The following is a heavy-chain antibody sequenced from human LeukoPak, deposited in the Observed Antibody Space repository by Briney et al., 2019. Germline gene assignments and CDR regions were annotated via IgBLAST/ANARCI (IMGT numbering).Heavy chain of an antibody. D-gene: IGHD2-15*01. CDR3: AREGVGYCSGGSCYSDPDWYFDL. CDR1: GGSISTYY. Sequence: SETLSLTCTVSGGSISTYYWSWIRQPPGKGLEWIGSMYYSGSTNYKPSLKSRVTISVDTSKNQFSLKLSSVTAADTAVYYCAREGVGYCSGGSCYSDPDWYFDLWGRGTLVTVSS. J-gene: IGHJ2*01. CDR2: MYYSGST. V-gene: IGHV4-59*12.